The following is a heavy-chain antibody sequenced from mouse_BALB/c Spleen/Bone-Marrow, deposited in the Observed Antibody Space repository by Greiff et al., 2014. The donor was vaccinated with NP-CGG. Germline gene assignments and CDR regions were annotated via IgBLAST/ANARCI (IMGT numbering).Heavy chain of an antibody. Sequence: DLVKPGASVKLSCKASGYTFTSYWINWIKQRPGQGLEWIGRIPPGSGTTYYNEMFKGKATLTVDTSSTTAYIQLSSLSSEDSAVYFCAIGSYYYGSSSPWFAYWGQGTLVTVSA. D-gene: IGHD1-1*01. V-gene: IGHV1S41*01. J-gene: IGHJ3*01. CDR3: AIGSYYYGSSSPWFAY. CDR1: GYTFTSYW. CDR2: IPPGSGTT.